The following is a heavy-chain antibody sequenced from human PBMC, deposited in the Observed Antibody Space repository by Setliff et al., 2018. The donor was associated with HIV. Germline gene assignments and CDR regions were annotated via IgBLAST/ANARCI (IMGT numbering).Heavy chain of an antibody. CDR3: TIATETPGMTTRENWFDP. Sequence: ASVKVSCKTSGYPFTDYFIHWIQQAPGKGLEWMGRVDPEDGETILAERFQGRVTMTADTSTDTAFMELSSQRSEDTATYYCTIATETPGMTTRENWFDPWGQGTLVTVSS. D-gene: IGHD1-1*01. CDR2: VDPEDGET. CDR1: GYPFTDYF. V-gene: IGHV1-69-2*01. J-gene: IGHJ5*02.